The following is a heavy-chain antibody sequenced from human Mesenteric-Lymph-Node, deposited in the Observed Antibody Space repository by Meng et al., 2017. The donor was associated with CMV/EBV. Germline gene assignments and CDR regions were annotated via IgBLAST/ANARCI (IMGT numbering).Heavy chain of an antibody. CDR2: IYSAGSST. V-gene: IGHV3-23*03. Sequence: GGSLRLSCAASGFTFSRHSLTWVRQAPGKGLEWVSVIYSAGSSTYYADSVKGRFTTSRDNSKSKLYLQINSLRAEDTAIYYCARGELWLDSWGQGTLVTVSS. CDR3: ARGELWLDS. D-gene: IGHD3-16*01. J-gene: IGHJ4*02. CDR1: GFTFSRHS.